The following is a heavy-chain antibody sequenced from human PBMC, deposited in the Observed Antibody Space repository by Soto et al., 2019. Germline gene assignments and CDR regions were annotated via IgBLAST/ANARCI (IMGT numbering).Heavy chain of an antibody. V-gene: IGHV3-48*02. D-gene: IGHD5-12*01. J-gene: IGHJ4*02. Sequence: EGSLRLSCSASGFTFSTYSMNWVRQSPGKGLEWVSYIWGTTIYYAGSVRRRFTISRDNAKNSLYLQMSSLRDEDTAVYYCARGHNSGHLFDYWGQRTQVTVSS. CDR2: IWGTTI. CDR3: ARGHNSGHLFDY. CDR1: GFTFSTYS.